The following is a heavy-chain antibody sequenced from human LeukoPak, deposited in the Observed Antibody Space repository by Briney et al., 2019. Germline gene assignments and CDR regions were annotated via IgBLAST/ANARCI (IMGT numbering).Heavy chain of an antibody. V-gene: IGHV3-9*01. D-gene: IGHD6-19*01. J-gene: IGHJ4*02. CDR1: GFTFDDYA. Sequence: PGRSLRLSCAASGFTFDDYAMHWVRQAPGKGLEWVSGISWNSGSIGYADSVRGRFTISRDNAKNSLYLQMNSLRAEDTAVYYCARTGARTYIAVAGDFDYWGQGTLVTVSS. CDR3: ARTGARTYIAVAGDFDY. CDR2: ISWNSGSI.